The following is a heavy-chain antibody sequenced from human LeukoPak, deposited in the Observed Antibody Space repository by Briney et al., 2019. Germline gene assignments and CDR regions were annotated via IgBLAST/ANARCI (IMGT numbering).Heavy chain of an antibody. CDR2: IYYSGST. CDR3: ARGAGDSSGPDAFDI. D-gene: IGHD3-22*01. Sequence: KPSETLSLTCTVSGGSISSYYWSWIRQPPGKGLEWIGYIYYSGSTNYNPSLKSRVTISVDTSKNQFSLKLSSVTAADTAVYYCARGAGDSSGPDAFDIWGQGTMVTVSS. V-gene: IGHV4-59*01. J-gene: IGHJ3*02. CDR1: GGSISSYY.